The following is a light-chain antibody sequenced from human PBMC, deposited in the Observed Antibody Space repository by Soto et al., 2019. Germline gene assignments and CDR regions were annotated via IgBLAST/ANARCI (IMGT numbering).Light chain of an antibody. CDR3: GAWANSLSVL. J-gene: IGLJ2*01. V-gene: IGLV1-47*02. Sequence: QSVLTQPPSASGTPGQRVTISCSGSSSNIGSNYVYWYQQLPGTAPKLLIYSNNQRPSGVPDRFSGSKSGTSASLAISGLRSEDEADYYCGAWANSLSVLLGGGTKRTVL. CDR1: SSNIGSNY. CDR2: SNN.